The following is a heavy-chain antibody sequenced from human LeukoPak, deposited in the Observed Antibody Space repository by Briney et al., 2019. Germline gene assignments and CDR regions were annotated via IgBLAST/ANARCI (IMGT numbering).Heavy chain of an antibody. V-gene: IGHV1-8*01. CDR3: ARRKLWGPTGDY. Sequence: ASVKVSCKTSGYTFTSYDINWVRQATGQGLEWMGWMNPNSGNTGYAQKFQGRVTMTRNTSISTAYMELSSLRSEDTAAYYCARRKLWGPTGDYWGQGTLVTVSS. CDR2: MNPNSGNT. J-gene: IGHJ4*02. D-gene: IGHD5-18*01. CDR1: GYTFTSYD.